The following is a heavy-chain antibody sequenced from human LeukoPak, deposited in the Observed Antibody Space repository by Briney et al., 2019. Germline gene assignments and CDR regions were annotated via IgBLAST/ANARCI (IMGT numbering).Heavy chain of an antibody. D-gene: IGHD6-19*01. Sequence: SETLSLTCAVSGYSISSGYYWGWIRQPPGKGLEWIGEINHSGSTNYNPSPKSRVTISVDTSKNQFSLKLSSVTAADTAVYYCARFRGARYSSGWWIDYWGQGTLVTVSS. CDR1: GYSISSGYY. CDR3: ARFRGARYSSGWWIDY. CDR2: INHSGST. J-gene: IGHJ4*02. V-gene: IGHV4-38-2*01.